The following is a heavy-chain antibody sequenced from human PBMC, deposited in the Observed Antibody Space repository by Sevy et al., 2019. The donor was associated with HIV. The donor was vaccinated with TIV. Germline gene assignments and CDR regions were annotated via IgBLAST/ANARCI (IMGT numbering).Heavy chain of an antibody. D-gene: IGHD2-21*02. CDR1: GGSISSYY. CDR3: ARAPGTVTAIPNYYMDV. V-gene: IGHV4-59*01. CDR2: IYYSGST. Sequence: SETLFLTCTVSGGSISSYYWSWIRQPPGKGLEWIGYIYYSGSTNYNPSLKSRVTISVDTSKNQFSLKLSSVTAADTAVYYCARAPGTVTAIPNYYMDVWGKGTTVTVSS. J-gene: IGHJ6*03.